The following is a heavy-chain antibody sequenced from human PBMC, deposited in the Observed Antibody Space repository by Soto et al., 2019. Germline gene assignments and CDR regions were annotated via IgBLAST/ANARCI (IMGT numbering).Heavy chain of an antibody. Sequence: PGGSLRLSCAVSGFTFSSYSMDWVRQAPGKELEWVSSISSSSSYIYYADSVKGRFTISRDNAKNSLYLQMNSLRAEDTAVYYCARDRYYDSSGYPGDALDIWGQGTMVTVSS. CDR1: GFTFSSYS. CDR3: ARDRYYDSSGYPGDALDI. V-gene: IGHV3-21*06. CDR2: ISSSSSYI. J-gene: IGHJ3*02. D-gene: IGHD3-22*01.